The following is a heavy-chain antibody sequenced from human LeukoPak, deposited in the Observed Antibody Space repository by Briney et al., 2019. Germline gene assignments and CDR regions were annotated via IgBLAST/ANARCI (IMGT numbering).Heavy chain of an antibody. D-gene: IGHD6-13*01. CDR3: ARSVAAAGPYYFDY. J-gene: IGHJ4*02. CDR2: IGTAGDT. CDR1: GFTFSSYD. V-gene: IGHV3-13*01. Sequence: PGGSLRLSCAASGFTFSSYDMHWVRQATGKGLGWVSAIGTAGDTYYPGSVKGRFTISRENAKNSLYLQMNSLRAGDTAVYYCARSVAAAGPYYFDYWGQGTPVTVSS.